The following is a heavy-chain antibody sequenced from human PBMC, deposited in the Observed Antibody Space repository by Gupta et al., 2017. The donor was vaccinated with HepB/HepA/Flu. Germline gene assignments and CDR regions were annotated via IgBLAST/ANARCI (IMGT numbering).Heavy chain of an antibody. CDR2: ITGSGAGT. CDR1: DFTFSSYA. CDR3: AKEGAGKSRYYYSDV. J-gene: IGHJ6*03. Sequence: GGGSVKPGGSLRLSCAASDFTFSSYAMTWVRQGPGKGLEWVSSITGSGAGTDYADSVKGRFTIFRDNSNNMVYLKRKSLTAEDTAVYYGAKEGAGKSRYYYSDVWGKGAAVTVSS. D-gene: IGHD1-26*01. V-gene: IGHV3-23*01.